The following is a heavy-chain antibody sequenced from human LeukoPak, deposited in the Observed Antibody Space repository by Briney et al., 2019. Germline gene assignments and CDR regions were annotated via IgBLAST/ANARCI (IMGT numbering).Heavy chain of an antibody. CDR3: SGLSMVRGVIQDY. J-gene: IGHJ4*02. D-gene: IGHD3-10*01. CDR1: GYPISSGYY. CDR2: IYHSGST. V-gene: IGHV4-38-2*01. Sequence: SETLSLTCAVSGYPISSGYYWGWIRPPPGKGLEWIGSIYHSGSTYYNPSLKSRVTISVDTSKNQFSLKLSSVTAADTAVYYCSGLSMVRGVIQDYWGQGTLVTVSS.